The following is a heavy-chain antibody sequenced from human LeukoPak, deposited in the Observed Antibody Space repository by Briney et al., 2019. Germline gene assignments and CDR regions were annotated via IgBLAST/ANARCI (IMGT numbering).Heavy chain of an antibody. Sequence: GGSLRLSCAASGFTFSSYSMNWVRQAPGKGLEWVSSISSSSSYIYYADSVKGRFTISRDNAKNSLYLQMNSLRAEDTAVYYCARDHGYYDSSGDYWGQGTLVTVSS. V-gene: IGHV3-21*04. CDR3: ARDHGYYDSSGDY. J-gene: IGHJ4*02. D-gene: IGHD3-22*01. CDR2: ISSSSSYI. CDR1: GFTFSSYS.